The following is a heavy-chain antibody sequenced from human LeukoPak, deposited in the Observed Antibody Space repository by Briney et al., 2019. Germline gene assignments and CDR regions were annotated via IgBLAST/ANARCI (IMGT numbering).Heavy chain of an antibody. CDR3: AREVAAAGSSGYFDY. CDR1: GFTFSSYE. CDR2: ISSSGNTI. Sequence: GGSLRLSCAASGFTFSSYEMNWVRQAPGKGLEWVSYISSSGNTIDYADSVKGRFTISRDNAKNSLYLQMNSLRAEDTAVYYCAREVAAAGSSGYFDYWGQGTLVTVSS. J-gene: IGHJ4*02. V-gene: IGHV3-48*03. D-gene: IGHD6-13*01.